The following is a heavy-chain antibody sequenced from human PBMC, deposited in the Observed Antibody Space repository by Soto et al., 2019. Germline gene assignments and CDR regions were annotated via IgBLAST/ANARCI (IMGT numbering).Heavy chain of an antibody. J-gene: IGHJ5*02. CDR3: TRKYSSGWYSLFDP. V-gene: IGHV3-49*03. CDR2: IRSKAYGGTT. Sequence: GGSLRLSCTASGFTFGDYAMSWFRQAPGKGLEWVGFIRSKAYGGTTEYAASVKGRFTISRDDSKSIAYLQMNSLKTEDTAVYYCTRKYSSGWYSLFDPCXQGTLVTVSS. D-gene: IGHD6-19*01. CDR1: GFTFGDYA.